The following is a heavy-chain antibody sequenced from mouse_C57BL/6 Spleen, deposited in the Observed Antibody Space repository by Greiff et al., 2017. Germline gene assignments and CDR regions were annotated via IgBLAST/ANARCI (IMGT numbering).Heavy chain of an antibody. V-gene: IGHV1-19*01. CDR3: ARPHYYGSSDY. CDR1: GYTFTDYY. J-gene: IGHJ2*01. Sequence: VQLQQSGPVLVKPGASVKMSCKASGYTFTDYYMNWVKQSHGKSLEWIGVINPYNGGTSYNQKFKGKATLTVDKSSSTAYMELNSLTSEDSAVYYCARPHYYGSSDYWGQGTTLTVSS. D-gene: IGHD2-2*01. CDR2: INPYNGGT.